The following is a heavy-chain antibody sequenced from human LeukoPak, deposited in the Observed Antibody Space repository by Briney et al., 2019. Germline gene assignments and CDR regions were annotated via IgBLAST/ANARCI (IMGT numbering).Heavy chain of an antibody. CDR3: AKEEYRIFGVVVGDY. CDR1: GFTFSSYW. D-gene: IGHD3-3*02. Sequence: GGSLRLSCAASGFTFSSYWMPWVRQAPGKGLQWVANIKPDGSEKYYVDSVKGRFTISRDNAKNSLYLQMNSLRAEDTAVYYCAKEEYRIFGVVVGDYWGHGTLVTVSS. J-gene: IGHJ4*01. V-gene: IGHV3-7*01. CDR2: IKPDGSEK.